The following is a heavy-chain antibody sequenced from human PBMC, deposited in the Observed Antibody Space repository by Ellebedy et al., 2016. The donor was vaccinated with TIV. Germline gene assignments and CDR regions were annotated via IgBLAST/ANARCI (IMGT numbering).Heavy chain of an antibody. J-gene: IGHJ3*02. CDR3: ARGYNSALDI. D-gene: IGHD5-18*01. CDR1: GFTFSSYW. CDR2: IKQDGNEK. Sequence: PGGSLRLSCAVSGFTFSSYWMSRVRQAPGKGLEWVANIKQDGNEKYYVDSVKGRFTMSRDNAKNSLYLQMNSLRADDTAVYYCARGYNSALDIWGQGTMVSVSS. V-gene: IGHV3-7*03.